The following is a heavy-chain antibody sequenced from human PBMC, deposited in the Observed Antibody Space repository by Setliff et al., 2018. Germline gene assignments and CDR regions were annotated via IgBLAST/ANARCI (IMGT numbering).Heavy chain of an antibody. Sequence: ASVKVSCKASGYTFTTYGISWVRQAPGQGLEWMGWINPKTGGTNLAQKFQGWVSMTRDTSITTAYMELSRLTSDDMAMYFCARSDHLVVDGFDVWGQGTMVTVS. CDR1: GYTFTTYG. CDR2: INPKTGGT. CDR3: ARSDHLVVDGFDV. V-gene: IGHV1-2*04. D-gene: IGHD3-16*01. J-gene: IGHJ3*01.